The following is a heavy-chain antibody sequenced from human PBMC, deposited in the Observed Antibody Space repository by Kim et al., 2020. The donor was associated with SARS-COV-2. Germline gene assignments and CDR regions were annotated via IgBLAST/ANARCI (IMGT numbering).Heavy chain of an antibody. V-gene: IGHV3-23*01. D-gene: IGHD3-16*01. CDR3: AKDLMGWYFDL. J-gene: IGHJ2*01. CDR2: T. Sequence: TYYADSVKGRFTISRDNSKNTLYLQMNSLRAEDTAVYYCAKDLMGWYFDLWGRGTLVTVSS.